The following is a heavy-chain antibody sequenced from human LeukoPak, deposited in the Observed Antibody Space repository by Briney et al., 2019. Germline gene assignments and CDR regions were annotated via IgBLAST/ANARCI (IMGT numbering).Heavy chain of an antibody. CDR2: IAVGSGNT. J-gene: IGHJ3*02. CDR3: AAGVRLSAFDI. Sequence: TSVKASCKASGFTFTSSAMQWVRQARGQRLEWIGWIAVGSGNTNYAQKFQERVTITRDMSTSTAYMGLSSLRSEDTAVYYCAAGVRLSAFDIWGQGTMVTVSS. V-gene: IGHV1-58*02. D-gene: IGHD3-16*02. CDR1: GFTFTSSA.